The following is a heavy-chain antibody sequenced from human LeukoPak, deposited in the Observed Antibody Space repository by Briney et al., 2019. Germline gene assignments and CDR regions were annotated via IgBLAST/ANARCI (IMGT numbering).Heavy chain of an antibody. Sequence: GGSLRLSCAASGFTVSSNSMSWVRQAPGKGLEWVSVIYSGGSTKYADSVKGRFTIFRDNSKNTLNLQMNSLRAEDTAVYYCARHLRYGSGAYFDYWGQGTLVTVSS. V-gene: IGHV3-66*04. D-gene: IGHD3-10*01. CDR2: IYSGGST. CDR3: ARHLRYGSGAYFDY. J-gene: IGHJ4*02. CDR1: GFTVSSNS.